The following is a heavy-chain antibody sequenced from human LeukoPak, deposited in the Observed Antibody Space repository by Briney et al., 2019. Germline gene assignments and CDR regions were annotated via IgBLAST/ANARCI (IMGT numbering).Heavy chain of an antibody. CDR2: IYYSGST. CDR1: GGSISGSSYY. V-gene: IGHV4-39*07. D-gene: IGHD3-10*01. Sequence: SETLSLTRTVSGGSISGSSYYWGWIRQPPGKGLEWIGSIYYSGSTYYNPSLKSRVTISVDTSKNQFSLKLSSVTAADTAVYYCARDGAWFGVSDFDYWGQGTLVTVSS. J-gene: IGHJ4*02. CDR3: ARDGAWFGVSDFDY.